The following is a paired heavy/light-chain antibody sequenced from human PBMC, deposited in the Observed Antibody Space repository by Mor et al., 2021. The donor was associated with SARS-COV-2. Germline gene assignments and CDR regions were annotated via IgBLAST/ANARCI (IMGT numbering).Light chain of an antibody. J-gene: IGLJ3*02. CDR2: GKN. CDR1: SLRTFY. CDR3: SSRDSSGNHHWV. V-gene: IGLV3-19*01. Sequence: SSELTQDPAVSVALGQTVRITCQGASLRTFYASWYQQKPGQAPVLVIYGKNNRPSGIPDRFSGSNSGNTASLTITETQAEDEADYYCSSRDSSGNHHWVFGGGTKLTVL.
Heavy chain of an antibody. J-gene: IGHJ4*02. V-gene: IGHV2-26*01. CDR2: IFSNDEK. CDR1: GFSLSNARMG. D-gene: IGHD3-22*01. Sequence: QVTLKESGPVLVKPTETLTLTCTVSGFSLSNARMGVSWIRQPPGKALEWLAHIFSNDEKSYSTSLKSRLTISKDTSKSQVVLTMTNMDPVDTATYFCARIGEDSSGSPVWDFDYWGQGTLVTVSS. CDR3: ARIGEDSSGSPVWDFDY.